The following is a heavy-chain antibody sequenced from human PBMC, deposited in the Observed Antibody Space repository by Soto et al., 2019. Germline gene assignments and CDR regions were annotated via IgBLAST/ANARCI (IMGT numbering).Heavy chain of an antibody. V-gene: IGHV4-39*01. CDR3: ARQRTTVVTQAYFDH. J-gene: IGHJ4*02. D-gene: IGHD2-21*02. CDR2: IYYSGRT. CDR1: GESISSSSYY. Sequence: SETLSLTCIVSGESISSSSYYWGWIRQPPGKGLEWIGSIYYSGRTYYNRSFKSRVTISIDTSKNQFSLELSSVTATDTAVYYCARQRTTVVTQAYFDHSVQGAIVTVSS.